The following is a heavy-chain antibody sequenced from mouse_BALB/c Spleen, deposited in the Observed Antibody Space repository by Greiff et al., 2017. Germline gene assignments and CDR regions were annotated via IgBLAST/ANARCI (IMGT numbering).Heavy chain of an antibody. CDR1: GYTFTSYW. J-gene: IGHJ3*01. CDR3: ARNEGDSAWFGY. D-gene: IGHD2-13*01. Sequence: QVQLQQSGAELVKPGASVKMSCKASGYTFTSYWMHWVKQRPGQGLEWIGYINPSTGYTEYNQKFKDKATLTADKSSSTAYMQLSSLTSEDSAVYYCARNEGDSAWFGYWGQGTLVTGSA. V-gene: IGHV1-7*01. CDR2: INPSTGYT.